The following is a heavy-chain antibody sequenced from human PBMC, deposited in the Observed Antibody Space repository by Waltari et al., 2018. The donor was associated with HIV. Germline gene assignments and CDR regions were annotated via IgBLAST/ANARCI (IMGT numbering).Heavy chain of an antibody. D-gene: IGHD6-19*01. J-gene: IGHJ5*02. Sequence: QVQLQESGPGLVKPSETLSLTCAVSGYSISSGYYWGWIRQPPGKGLEWIGSIYHSGSTYYNPSLKSRVTISVDTSKNQFSLKLSSVTAADTAVYYCARDLRQWLEGGLWFDPWGQGTLVTVSS. CDR3: ARDLRQWLEGGLWFDP. CDR1: GYSISSGYY. V-gene: IGHV4-38-2*02. CDR2: IYHSGST.